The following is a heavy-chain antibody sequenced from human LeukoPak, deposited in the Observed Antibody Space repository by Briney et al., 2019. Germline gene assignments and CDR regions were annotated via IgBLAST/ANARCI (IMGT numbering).Heavy chain of an antibody. D-gene: IGHD2-2*01. Sequence: GGSLRLSCAASGFTFSSYAMSWVRQAPGKGLEWVSAISGSGGSTYYADSVKGRFTISRDNSKNTLYLQMNSVRAEDTAVYYCAKFPIVVVPAASSVIDYWGQGTLVTGSS. CDR2: ISGSGGST. V-gene: IGHV3-23*01. CDR1: GFTFSSYA. CDR3: AKFPIVVVPAASSVIDY. J-gene: IGHJ4*02.